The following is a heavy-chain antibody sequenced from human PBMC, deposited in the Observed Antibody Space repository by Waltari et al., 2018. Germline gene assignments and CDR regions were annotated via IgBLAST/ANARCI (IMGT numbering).Heavy chain of an antibody. CDR2: INTDGSST. Sequence: EVQLVESGGGLVQPGGSLRLSCAASGFTFSSYWMHWVRQAPGKGLVGVVRINTDGSSTSYADSVKGRFTISRDNAKNTLYLQMNSLRAEDTAVYYCARVGELDAFDIWGQGTMVTVSS. CDR1: GFTFSSYW. V-gene: IGHV3-74*01. J-gene: IGHJ3*02. D-gene: IGHD1-7*01. CDR3: ARVGELDAFDI.